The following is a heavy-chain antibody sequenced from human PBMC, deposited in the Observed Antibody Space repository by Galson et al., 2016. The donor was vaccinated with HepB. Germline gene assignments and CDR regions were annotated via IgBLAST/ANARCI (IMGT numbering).Heavy chain of an antibody. Sequence: SLRLSCAASGFTFSNYAMSWVRQAPGKGLEWVSSISGSGDTTYDADAVWGRFTISRDNSRNTLSLQMDSLRAEDSAIYYCAKGNIVQVPAAPYAWGQGALVTVSS. CDR3: AKGNIVQVPAAPYA. D-gene: IGHD2-2*01. CDR2: ISGSGDTT. J-gene: IGHJ5*02. V-gene: IGHV3-23*01. CDR1: GFTFSNYA.